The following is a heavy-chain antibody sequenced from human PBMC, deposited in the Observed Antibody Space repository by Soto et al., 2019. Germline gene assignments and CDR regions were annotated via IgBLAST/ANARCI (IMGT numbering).Heavy chain of an antibody. CDR2: ISAYNGNT. CDR1: GYTFTSYG. J-gene: IGHJ6*02. Sequence: GASVKVSCKASGYTFTSYGISWVRQAPGQGLEWMGWISAYNGNTNYAQKLQGRVTMTTDTSTSTAYMELRSLRSDDTAVYYCARGGERYQLPWTYGMDVWGQGTTVTVSS. CDR3: ARGGERYQLPWTYGMDV. V-gene: IGHV1-18*04. D-gene: IGHD2-2*01.